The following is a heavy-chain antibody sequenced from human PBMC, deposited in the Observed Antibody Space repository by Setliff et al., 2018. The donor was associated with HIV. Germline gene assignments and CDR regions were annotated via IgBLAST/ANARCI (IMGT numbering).Heavy chain of an antibody. Sequence: ASVKVSCKASGGTFSSYVISWVRQAPGQGPEWMGGIIPMYGVANYAQKFQGRVTMTEDTSTDTAYMELRSLRSEDTAVYYCSTSPRGLGVAATGRRYLHHWGQGTLVTVSS. CDR1: GGTFSSYV. CDR2: IIPMYGVA. V-gene: IGHV1-69*10. J-gene: IGHJ1*01. D-gene: IGHD6-19*01. CDR3: STSPRGLGVAATGRRYLHH.